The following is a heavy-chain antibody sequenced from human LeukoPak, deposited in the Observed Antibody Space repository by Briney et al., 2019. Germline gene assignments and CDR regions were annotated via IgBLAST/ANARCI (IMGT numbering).Heavy chain of an antibody. J-gene: IGHJ4*01. CDR1: GFTVSSNY. Sequence: GGSLRLSCAASGFTVSSNYMSWVRQAPGKGLEWVSVIYSGGSTYYADSVKGRFTISRDNSKNTLYLQMNSLRAEDTAVYYCARESYGGNDQKPGAENYFDYWGQGTLVTVSS. V-gene: IGHV3-53*01. CDR3: ARESYGGNDQKPGAENYFDY. CDR2: IYSGGST. D-gene: IGHD2-15*01.